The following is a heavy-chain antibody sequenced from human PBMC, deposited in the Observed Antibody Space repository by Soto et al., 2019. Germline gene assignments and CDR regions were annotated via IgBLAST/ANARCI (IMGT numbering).Heavy chain of an antibody. Sequence: SETLSLTCAVYGGSFSGYYWSWIRQPPGKGLEWIGEINHSGSTNYNPSLKSRVTISVDTSKNQFSLKLSSVTAADTAVYYCARAPNIVVVPEAPHYYMDVWGKGTTVTVSS. V-gene: IGHV4-34*01. CDR2: INHSGST. CDR1: GGSFSGYY. CDR3: ARAPNIVVVPEAPHYYMDV. J-gene: IGHJ6*03. D-gene: IGHD2-2*01.